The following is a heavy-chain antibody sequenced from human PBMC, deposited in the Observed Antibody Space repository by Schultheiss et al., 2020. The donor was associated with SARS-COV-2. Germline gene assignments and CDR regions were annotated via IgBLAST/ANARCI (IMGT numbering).Heavy chain of an antibody. CDR2: ISAYNGNT. V-gene: IGHV1-18*01. D-gene: IGHD3-22*01. CDR3: VREYFDSSGYYTDY. CDR1: GYTFTSYG. J-gene: IGHJ4*02. Sequence: ASVKVSCKASGYTFTSYGISWVRQAPGQGLEWMGWISAYNGNTNYAQKLQGRVTMTTDTSTSTAYMEVRSLRSDDTAVYYCVREYFDSSGYYTDYWGQGTLVTVSS.